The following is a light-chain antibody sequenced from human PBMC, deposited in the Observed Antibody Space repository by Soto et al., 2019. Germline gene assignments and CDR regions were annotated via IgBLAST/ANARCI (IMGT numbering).Light chain of an antibody. V-gene: IGLV1-44*01. J-gene: IGLJ1*01. Sequence: QAVVTQPPSLSGTPGQRITISCSGSGSNVGSNSVHWYQHLPGTAPKLLLYGNNQRPSGVPDRFSGSTSATSASLAISGLQSEDESDYYCATWDDGLNGYVFGTGTKLTVL. CDR3: ATWDDGLNGYV. CDR2: GNN. CDR1: GSNVGSNS.